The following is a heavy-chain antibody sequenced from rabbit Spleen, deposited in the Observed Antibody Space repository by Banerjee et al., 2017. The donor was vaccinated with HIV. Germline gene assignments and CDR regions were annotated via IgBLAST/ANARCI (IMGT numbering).Heavy chain of an antibody. V-gene: IGHV1S40*01. J-gene: IGHJ6*01. Sequence: QSLEESGGDLVKPGTSLTLTCTASGFSFSSGYWMCWVRQATGKGLEWIGCIGSGATGNTYYASWAKGRFTCSKTSSTTVTLQMTSLTVADTATYFCARDTGSSFSSYGMDLWGPGTLVTVS. D-gene: IGHD8-1*01. CDR1: GFSFSSGYW. CDR2: IGSGATGNT. CDR3: ARDTGSSFSSYGMDL.